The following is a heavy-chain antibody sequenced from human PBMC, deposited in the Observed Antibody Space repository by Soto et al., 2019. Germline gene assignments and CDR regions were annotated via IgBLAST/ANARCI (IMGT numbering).Heavy chain of an antibody. Sequence: QVQLVESGGGVVQPGRSLRLSCAASGFTFSSYAMHWVRQAPGKGLEWVAVISYDGSNKYYADSVKGRFTISRDNSKNTLYLQMNSLRAEDTAVYYCARDRVGVVVVAIGFYFDYWGQGTLVTVSS. CDR2: ISYDGSNK. J-gene: IGHJ4*02. CDR3: ARDRVGVVVVAIGFYFDY. V-gene: IGHV3-30-3*01. CDR1: GFTFSSYA. D-gene: IGHD2-15*01.